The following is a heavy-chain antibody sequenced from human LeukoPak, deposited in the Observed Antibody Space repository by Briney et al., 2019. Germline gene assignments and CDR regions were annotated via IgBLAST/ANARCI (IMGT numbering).Heavy chain of an antibody. CDR2: IYYTGSA. J-gene: IGHJ3*02. Sequence: SETLSLTCTVSGGSISSYYWNWIRQSPGKGLEWIGLIYYTGSANYNPSLKSRVTISVDTSKNQFSLKLSSVTAADTAVCYCARDVEFRYGGYEVGTFDIWGQGTLVTVSS. CDR1: GGSISSYY. V-gene: IGHV4-59*01. D-gene: IGHD5-12*01. CDR3: ARDVEFRYGGYEVGTFDI.